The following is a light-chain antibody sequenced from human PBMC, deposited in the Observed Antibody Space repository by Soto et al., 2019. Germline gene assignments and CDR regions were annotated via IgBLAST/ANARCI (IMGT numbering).Light chain of an antibody. J-gene: IGLJ2*01. Sequence: QSVLTQPASVSGSPGQSITISCTGTSSDVGGYNYVSWYQQHPGKAPKLIIYEVSNRPSGISNRFSGSKSGNTASLTISGLQAEDEADYYRSSYTSSSTRVFGGGTKLTVL. CDR3: SSYTSSSTRV. CDR2: EVS. CDR1: SSDVGGYNY. V-gene: IGLV2-14*01.